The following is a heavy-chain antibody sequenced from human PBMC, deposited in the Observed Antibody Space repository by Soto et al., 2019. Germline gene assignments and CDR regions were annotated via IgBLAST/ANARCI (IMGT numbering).Heavy chain of an antibody. J-gene: IGHJ6*03. CDR3: AKSGAIPLYYMDV. D-gene: IGHD3-10*01. CDR2: ISDSGGST. Sequence: VQLLESGGGLVQAGGSLRLSCAASGFFFSSYGMNWVRQAPGKGLEWVSGISDSGGSTYYADSVKGRFTVSRDNSKDTLYLQVSSLRAEDTAVYYCAKSGAIPLYYMDVWGKGTTVTVYS. CDR1: GFFFSSYG. V-gene: IGHV3-23*01.